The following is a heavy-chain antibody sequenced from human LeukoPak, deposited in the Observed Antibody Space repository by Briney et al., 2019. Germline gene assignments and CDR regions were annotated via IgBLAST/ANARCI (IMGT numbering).Heavy chain of an antibody. CDR3: ARDEAWGSPVDSGYNYGARYFDY. CDR1: GYTFSSYG. CDR2: ISAYDGNT. Sequence: GASVKVSCKASGYTFSSYGISWVRQAPGQGLEWMGWISAYDGNTNYAQKLQGRLTMTTDTSTSTAYMELRSLRSDDTAVYYCARDEAWGSPVDSGYNYGARYFDYWGQGSLVTVSS. J-gene: IGHJ4*02. D-gene: IGHD5-18*01. V-gene: IGHV1-18*01.